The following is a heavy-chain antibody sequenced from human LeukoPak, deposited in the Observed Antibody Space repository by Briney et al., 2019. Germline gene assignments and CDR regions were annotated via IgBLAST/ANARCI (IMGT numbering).Heavy chain of an antibody. CDR3: ARPNYYDSSGYYYPYYYYGMDV. Sequence: GASVKVSCKASGYTFTSYAMHWVRQAPGQRLEWMGWINAGNGNTKYSQKFQGRVTITRDTSASTAYMELSSLRSEDTAVYYCARPNYYDSSGYYYPYYYYGMDVWGQGTTVTVSS. J-gene: IGHJ6*02. V-gene: IGHV1-3*01. D-gene: IGHD3-22*01. CDR1: GYTFTSYA. CDR2: INAGNGNT.